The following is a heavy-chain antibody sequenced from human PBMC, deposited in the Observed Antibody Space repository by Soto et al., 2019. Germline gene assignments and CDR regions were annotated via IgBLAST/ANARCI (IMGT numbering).Heavy chain of an antibody. J-gene: IGHJ3*02. CDR3: ARDLSGDYGALDT. D-gene: IGHD4-17*01. V-gene: IGHV3-33*01. Sequence: PGGSLRLSCAPSGSTFSSYGMHWARQAPGKGLEWVAVIWYDGSNKVYADSVKGRFTISRDNSKNTLYLQMNSLRAEDTAVYYCARDLSGDYGALDTWGQGTMVTV. CDR1: GSTFSSYG. CDR2: IWYDGSNK.